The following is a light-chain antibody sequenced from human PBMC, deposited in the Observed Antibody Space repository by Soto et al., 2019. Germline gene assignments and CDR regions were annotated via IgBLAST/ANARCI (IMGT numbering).Light chain of an antibody. CDR1: YSNIGSKP. J-gene: IGLJ1*01. CDR2: SNN. Sequence: QSVLTQPPSASGTPGQRVTISCSGSYSNIGSKPVNWYQQFPGTAPKLHIYSNNQRPSGVPDRFSGSKSGTSASLAISGLQSEDEADYYCAAWDDSLNVYVFGTGTKLTVL. CDR3: AAWDDSLNVYV. V-gene: IGLV1-44*01.